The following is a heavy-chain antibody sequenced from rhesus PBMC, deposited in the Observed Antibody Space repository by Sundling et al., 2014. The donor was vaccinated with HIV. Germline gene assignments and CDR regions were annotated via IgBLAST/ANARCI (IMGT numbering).Heavy chain of an antibody. J-gene: IGHJ4*01. Sequence: QLQLQESGPGLVKPSETLSLTCTVSGASISTNYWSWVRQPPGKGLEWIGHISGSGGSTDYNPSLKSRVSISTDTSKNQFSLKLSSVTAADTAVYYCARVKSGSYSLRFDYWGQGVLVTVSS. D-gene: IGHD3-16*01. V-gene: IGHV4-173*01. CDR2: ISGSGGST. CDR1: GASISTNY. CDR3: ARVKSGSYSLRFDY.